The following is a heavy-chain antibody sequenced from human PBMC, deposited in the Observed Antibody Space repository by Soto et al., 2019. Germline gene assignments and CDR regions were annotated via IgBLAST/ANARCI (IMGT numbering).Heavy chain of an antibody. CDR1: GGSISSGGYY. Sequence: QLQLQESGSGLVKPSQTLSLTCAVSGGSISSGGYYWSWIRQPAGKGLEWIGRIYTSGSTNYNPSLKSRVTMSVDTSKNQFSLKLSSVTAADTAVYYCARDVSYSSSSVGYYFDYWGQGTLVTVSS. J-gene: IGHJ4*02. D-gene: IGHD6-6*01. V-gene: IGHV4-61*02. CDR2: IYTSGST. CDR3: ARDVSYSSSSVGYYFDY.